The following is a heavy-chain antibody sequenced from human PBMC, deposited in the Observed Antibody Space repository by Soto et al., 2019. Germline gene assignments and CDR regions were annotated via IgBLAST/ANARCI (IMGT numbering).Heavy chain of an antibody. D-gene: IGHD3-9*01. CDR3: ARGNGYYDILTDYYRIDY. CDR2: ISSSSSYR. CDR1: GFTFSSYS. J-gene: IGHJ4*02. V-gene: IGHV3-21*01. Sequence: EVQLVESGGGLVKPGGSLRLSCAASGFTFSSYSMNWVRQAPGKGLEWVSSISSSSSYRYYADAVKGRCTISRENAKNSLYLQMNSRRAEDTAVYYCARGNGYYDILTDYYRIDYWGQGTLVTVS.